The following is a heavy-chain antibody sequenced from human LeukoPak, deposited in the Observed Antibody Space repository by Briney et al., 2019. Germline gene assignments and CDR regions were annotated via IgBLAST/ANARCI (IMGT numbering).Heavy chain of an antibody. CDR3: ARTYYDFWSGSGAI. Sequence: PSETLSLTCTVSGGSISSSSYYWGWIRQPPGKGREGFGSIYYSGSTYYNPSLKRRFTISVDTSKNPFSLKLSSVTAADTAVYYCARTYYDFWSGSGAIWGQGTMVTVSS. CDR2: IYYSGST. V-gene: IGHV4-39*01. CDR1: GGSISSSSYY. D-gene: IGHD3-3*01. J-gene: IGHJ3*02.